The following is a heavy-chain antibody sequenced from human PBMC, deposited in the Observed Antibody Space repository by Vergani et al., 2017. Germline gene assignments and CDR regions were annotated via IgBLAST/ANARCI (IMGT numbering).Heavy chain of an antibody. CDR1: GYSISSGYY. Sequence: QVQLQESGPGLVKPSETLSLTCAVSGYSISSGYYWGWIRQPPGKGLEWIGSIYHSGSTYYNPSLKSRVTISVDTSKNQFSLKLSSVTAADTAVYYCASPLGYCSGGSCSWGQGTLVTVSS. CDR3: ASPLGYCSGGSCS. CDR2: IYHSGST. J-gene: IGHJ4*02. D-gene: IGHD2-15*01. V-gene: IGHV4-38-2*01.